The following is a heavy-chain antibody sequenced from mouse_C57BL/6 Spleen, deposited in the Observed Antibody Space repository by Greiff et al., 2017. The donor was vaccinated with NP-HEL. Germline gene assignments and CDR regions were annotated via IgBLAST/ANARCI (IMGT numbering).Heavy chain of an antibody. CDR1: GYTFTDYN. V-gene: IGHV1-18*01. D-gene: IGHD1-1*01. CDR3: ARRPGSSCWCFDV. Sequence: VQLQQSGPELVKPGASVKIPCKASGYTFTDYNMDWVKQSPGKSLEWIGDINPNNGGTIYNQKFKGKATLTVDKSSSTAYMELRSLTSEDTAVDYCARRPGSSCWCFDVWGTGTTVTVSS. J-gene: IGHJ1*03. CDR2: INPNNGGT.